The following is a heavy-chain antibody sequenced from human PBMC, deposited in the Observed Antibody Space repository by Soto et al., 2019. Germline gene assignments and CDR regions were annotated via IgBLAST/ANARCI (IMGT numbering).Heavy chain of an antibody. V-gene: IGHV1-69*13. Sequence: SVKVSCKASGGTFSSYAISWVRQAPGQGLEWMGGIIPIFGTANYEQKFQGRVTITADESTSTAYMELSSLRSEDTAVYYCARGSPYYYYGMDVWGQGATVTVSS. CDR1: GGTFSSYA. CDR2: IIPIFGTA. J-gene: IGHJ6*02. CDR3: ARGSPYYYYGMDV.